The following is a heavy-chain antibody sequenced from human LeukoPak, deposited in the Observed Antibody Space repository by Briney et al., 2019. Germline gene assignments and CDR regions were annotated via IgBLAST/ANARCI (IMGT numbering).Heavy chain of an antibody. CDR1: GFTFSDYY. Sequence: PGGSLRLSCAASGFTFSDYYMSWIRQAPGKGLEWISYINSSGSTIYYADSVKGRFTISRDNAKNSLYLQVNSLRAEDTAVYYCASDTGYSSTHYMDVWGKGTTVTISS. J-gene: IGHJ6*03. V-gene: IGHV3-11*01. CDR3: ASDTGYSSTHYMDV. CDR2: INSSGSTI. D-gene: IGHD6-19*01.